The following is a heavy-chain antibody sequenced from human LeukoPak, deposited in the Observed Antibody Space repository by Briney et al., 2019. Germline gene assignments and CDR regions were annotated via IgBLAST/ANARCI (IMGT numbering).Heavy chain of an antibody. CDR1: GGSVSSSTW. J-gene: IGHJ4*01. V-gene: IGHV4-4*02. CDR3: AYSSGWWKLEY. Sequence: SETLSLTCAVSGGSVSSSTWWSWVRQPPGKGLEWIAEIYHTGTINYNPSLKSRVTISVDKAKNQFSLNVASVTAADTAVYFCAYSSGWWKLEYWGHGTSVTVSS. CDR2: IYHTGTI. D-gene: IGHD6-19*01.